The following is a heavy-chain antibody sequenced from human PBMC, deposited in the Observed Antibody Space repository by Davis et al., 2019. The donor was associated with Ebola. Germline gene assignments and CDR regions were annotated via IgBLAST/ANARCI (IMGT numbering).Heavy chain of an antibody. J-gene: IGHJ4*02. CDR1: GFTFSSYS. CDR3: ARGYGIAAAGTFDY. CDR2: IWYDGSNK. D-gene: IGHD6-13*01. V-gene: IGHV3-33*01. Sequence: GGSLRLSCAASGFTFSSYSMNWVRQAPGKGLEWVAVIWYDGSNKYYADSVKGRFTISRDNSKNTLYLQMNSLRAEDTAVYYCARGYGIAAAGTFDYWGQGTLVTVSS.